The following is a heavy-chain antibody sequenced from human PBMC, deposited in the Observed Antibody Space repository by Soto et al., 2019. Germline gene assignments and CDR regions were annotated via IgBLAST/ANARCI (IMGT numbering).Heavy chain of an antibody. CDR2: ICYSGST. J-gene: IGHJ6*02. V-gene: IGHV4-59*01. CDR3: ARDAVVGGMDV. D-gene: IGHD2-15*01. CDR1: GGSISSYY. Sequence: SETLSLTCTVSGGSISSYYWSWIRQPPGKGLEWIGYICYSGSTNYNPSLKSRVTISVDTSKNQFSLKLSSVTAADTAVYYCARDAVVGGMDVWGQGTTVTVSS.